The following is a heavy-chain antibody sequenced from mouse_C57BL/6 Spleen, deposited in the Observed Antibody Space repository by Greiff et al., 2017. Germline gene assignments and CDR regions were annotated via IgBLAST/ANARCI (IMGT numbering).Heavy chain of an antibody. CDR1: GFTFSDAW. D-gene: IGHD4-1*01. Sequence: DVMLVESGGGLVQPGGSMKLSCAASGFTFSDAWMDWVRQSPEKGLEWVAEIRNKANNHATYYAESVKGRFTISRDDSKSSVYLQMNSLRAEDTGIYYCTRGAGRNYFDYWGQGTTLTVSS. V-gene: IGHV6-6*01. CDR3: TRGAGRNYFDY. J-gene: IGHJ2*01. CDR2: IRNKANNHAT.